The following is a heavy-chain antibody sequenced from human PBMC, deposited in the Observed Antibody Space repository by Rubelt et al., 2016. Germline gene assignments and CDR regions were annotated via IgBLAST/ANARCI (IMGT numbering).Heavy chain of an antibody. CDR2: IIPILGRR. CDR1: GGTFSSYA. J-gene: IGHJ4*02. CDR3: AREGSGRAFDY. Sequence: QVQLVQSGAEVKKPGSSVKVSCKASGGTFSSYAISWVRQAPGQGLEWMGRIIPILGRRNSAQESQGRCPCTPDKYTGTAYMELGGLRSDDTAGYYCAREGSGRAFDYGGQGTLVTVSS. D-gene: IGHD1-26*01. V-gene: IGHV1-69*04.